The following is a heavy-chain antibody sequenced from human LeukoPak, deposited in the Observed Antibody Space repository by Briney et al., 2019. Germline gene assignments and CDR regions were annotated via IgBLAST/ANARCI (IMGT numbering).Heavy chain of an antibody. D-gene: IGHD6-13*01. J-gene: IGHJ4*02. V-gene: IGHV3-48*01. CDR2: ISSSSSTI. Sequence: PGGSLRLSCAASGFTFSSYSMNWVRQAPGKGLEWVSYISSSSSTIYYADSVKGRFTNSRDNSKNTLYLQMNSLRAEDTAVYYCAKEIRIAAAGTRRTSFDYWGQGTLVTVSS. CDR3: AKEIRIAAAGTRRTSFDY. CDR1: GFTFSSYS.